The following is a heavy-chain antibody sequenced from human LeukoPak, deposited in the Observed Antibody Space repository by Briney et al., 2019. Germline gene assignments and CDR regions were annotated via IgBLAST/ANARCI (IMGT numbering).Heavy chain of an antibody. V-gene: IGHV3-21*01. D-gene: IGHD2-8*02. Sequence: GGSLRLSCAASGFTFSSYWMHWVRQPPGKGLEWVSSISSSSSYIYYADSVKGRFTISRDNAKNSLYLQMNSLRAEDTAVYYCASNLWSYYFDYWGQGTLVTVSS. CDR3: ASNLWSYYFDY. CDR2: ISSSSSYI. CDR1: GFTFSSYW. J-gene: IGHJ4*02.